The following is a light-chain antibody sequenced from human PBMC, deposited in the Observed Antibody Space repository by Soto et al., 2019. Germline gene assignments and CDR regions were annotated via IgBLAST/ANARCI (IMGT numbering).Light chain of an antibody. Sequence: SVLTQPPSVSGAPGQRVTISCTGGSSNIGAGYHVHWYQQLPGTAPKLLIYANTDRPSGVPDRFSGSKSGTSASLAITGLQAADEADYYCQSYDISLSGSLVFGGGTKVTV. J-gene: IGLJ3*02. CDR3: QSYDISLSGSLV. CDR1: SSNIGAGYH. V-gene: IGLV1-40*01. CDR2: ANT.